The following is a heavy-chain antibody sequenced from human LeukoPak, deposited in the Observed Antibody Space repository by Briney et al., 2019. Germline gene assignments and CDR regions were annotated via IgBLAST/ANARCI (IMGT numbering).Heavy chain of an antibody. J-gene: IGHJ4*02. CDR1: GFTFSSFG. D-gene: IGHD6-6*01. CDR3: AKGLAAREDY. CDR2: ISGSGDST. Sequence: GGTLRLSCAASGFTFSSFGMSWVRQAPGKGLEWVSGISGSGDSTYYADSVKGRFTISRDNSKNTLYLQMNSLRAEDTAVYYCAKGLAAREDYWGQGTLVTVSS. V-gene: IGHV3-23*01.